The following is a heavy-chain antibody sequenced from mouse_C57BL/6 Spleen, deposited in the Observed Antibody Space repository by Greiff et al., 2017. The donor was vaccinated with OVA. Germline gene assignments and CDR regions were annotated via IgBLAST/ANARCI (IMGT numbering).Heavy chain of an antibody. CDR2: ISGGGGNT. J-gene: IGHJ2*01. CDR1: GFTFSSYT. V-gene: IGHV5-9*01. Sequence: DVQLVESGGGLVKPGGSLKLSCAASGFTFSSYTMSWVRQTPEKKLEWVATISGGGGNTYYPDSVKGRFTISRDNAKNTLYLQMSSLRSEDTALYYCARRGGSNYFDYWGQGTTLTVSS. CDR3: ARRGGSNYFDY. D-gene: IGHD1-1*01.